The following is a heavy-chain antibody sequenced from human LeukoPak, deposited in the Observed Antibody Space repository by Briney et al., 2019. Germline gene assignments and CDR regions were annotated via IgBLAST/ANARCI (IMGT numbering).Heavy chain of an antibody. CDR1: GGTFSSYA. V-gene: IGHV1-69*01. CDR2: IIPIFGTA. D-gene: IGHD2-21*02. Sequence: SGKVPCKASGGTFSSYAISWVRQAPGQGLEWMGGIIPIFGTANYAQKFQGRVTITADESTSKAYMELSRLRSEDTAVYYCASSYCGGDCYQGPFDYWGQGTLVTVSS. CDR3: ASSYCGGDCYQGPFDY. J-gene: IGHJ4*02.